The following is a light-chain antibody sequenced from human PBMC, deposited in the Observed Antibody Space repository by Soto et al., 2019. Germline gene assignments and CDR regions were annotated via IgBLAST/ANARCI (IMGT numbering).Light chain of an antibody. V-gene: IGKV3-11*01. CDR3: QQRTTAT. CDR2: DAS. CDR1: QSISNF. J-gene: IGKJ4*01. Sequence: EIVLTQSPATLSLSPGDSATLSCRASQSISNFLAWYQQKPGQAPRLLIYDASHRVTGVPGRFSGSGSGTDFTLTISSLEPDDFAVYHCQQRTTATFGGGTKV.